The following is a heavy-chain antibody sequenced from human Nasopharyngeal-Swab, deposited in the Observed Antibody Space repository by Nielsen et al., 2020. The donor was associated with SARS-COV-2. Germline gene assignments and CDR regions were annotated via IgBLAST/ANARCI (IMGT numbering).Heavy chain of an antibody. CDR2: VSTSGTYI. CDR3: ARETRWVNYYYYGLDV. CDR1: GFTFSSYS. J-gene: IGHJ6*02. V-gene: IGHV3-21*01. Sequence: GESLKISCAASGFTFSSYSMNWVRQAPGKGLECVSSVSTSGTYIYYADSVKGRFTISRDNAKNSLYLQMNSLRAEDTAVYYCARETRWVNYYYYGLDVWGQGTTVTVSS. D-gene: IGHD1-26*01.